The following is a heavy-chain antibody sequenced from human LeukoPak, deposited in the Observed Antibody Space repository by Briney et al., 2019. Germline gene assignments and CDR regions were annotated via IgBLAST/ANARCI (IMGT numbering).Heavy chain of an antibody. Sequence: GESLKISCKGSGYSFTSYSSGWAPQIPGKGLEWMGIFYPGEADTRYSPSFHGQVTISADKSISTAYLQWGSLKASDPAMYYCSRQEYRQWRGHFDCWGQGTLVTVSS. CDR1: GYSFTSYS. J-gene: IGHJ4*02. V-gene: IGHV5-51*01. CDR2: FYPGEADT. CDR3: SRQEYRQWRGHFDC. D-gene: IGHD6-19*01.